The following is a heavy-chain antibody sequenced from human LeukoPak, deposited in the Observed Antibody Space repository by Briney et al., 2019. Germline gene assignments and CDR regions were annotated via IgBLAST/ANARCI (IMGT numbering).Heavy chain of an antibody. D-gene: IGHD3-22*01. V-gene: IGHV3-21*01. J-gene: IGHJ4*02. Sequence: GGSLRLSCAASGFTFSSYSMNWVRQAPGKGLEWVSSISSSSNYIYYADSVKGRFTISRDNATNSLYLQMNSLRAEDTAVYYCAQNFYDSSGLYFDYWGQGTLVTVSS. CDR1: GFTFSSYS. CDR3: AQNFYDSSGLYFDY. CDR2: ISSSSNYI.